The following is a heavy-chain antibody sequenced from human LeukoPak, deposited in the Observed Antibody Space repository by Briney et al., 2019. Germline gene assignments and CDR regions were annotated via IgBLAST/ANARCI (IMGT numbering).Heavy chain of an antibody. V-gene: IGHV4-34*01. CDR2: INHSGST. D-gene: IGHD6-13*01. J-gene: IGHJ5*02. Sequence: SETLSLTCAVYGGSFSGYYWSWIRQLPGKGLGWIGEINHSGSTNYNPSLKSRVTISVDTSKNQFSLKLSSVTAADTAVYYCARRPTYSSTLSWGQGTLVTVSS. CDR1: GGSFSGYY. CDR3: ARRPTYSSTLS.